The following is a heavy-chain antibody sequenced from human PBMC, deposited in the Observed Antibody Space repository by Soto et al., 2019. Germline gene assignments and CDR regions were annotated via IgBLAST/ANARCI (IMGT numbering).Heavy chain of an antibody. J-gene: IGHJ3*02. D-gene: IGHD4-17*01. Sequence: QVQLVQSGAEVKKPGSSVKVSCKASGGTFSSYAISWARQAPGQGLEWMGGLIPIFGTANYAQKFQGRVTITADESTRTGSMELSSLRSEDTDVYYCARAAGDYNAFDIWGQGTMVTVSS. CDR3: ARAAGDYNAFDI. CDR2: LIPIFGTA. CDR1: GGTFSSYA. V-gene: IGHV1-69*01.